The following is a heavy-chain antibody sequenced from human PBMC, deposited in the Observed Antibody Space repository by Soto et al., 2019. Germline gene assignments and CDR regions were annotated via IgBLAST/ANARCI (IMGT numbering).Heavy chain of an antibody. J-gene: IGHJ6*02. D-gene: IGHD3-3*01. CDR1: GFTFSSYS. CDR3: ARGSERITIFGVVIYYGMDV. Sequence: GGSLRLSCAASGFTFSSYSMNWVRQAPGKGLEWVSYISSSSSTIYYADSVKGRFTISRDNAKNSLYLQMNSLRDEDTAVYYCARGSERITIFGVVIYYGMDVWGQGTTVTVSS. V-gene: IGHV3-48*02. CDR2: ISSSSSTI.